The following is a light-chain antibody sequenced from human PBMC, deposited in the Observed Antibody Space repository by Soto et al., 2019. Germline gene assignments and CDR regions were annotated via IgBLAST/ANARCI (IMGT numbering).Light chain of an antibody. Sequence: QSVLTQPPSVSGDPGQRVTISCTGSSSNIGAGYGVHWYQQLPRTAPKLLIYGNTNRPSGVPDRFSGSKSGTSASLAITGLQAEDEADYYCQSYDSSLSGFWVFGGGTQLTVL. CDR2: GNT. CDR1: SSNIGAGYG. V-gene: IGLV1-40*01. CDR3: QSYDSSLSGFWV. J-gene: IGLJ3*02.